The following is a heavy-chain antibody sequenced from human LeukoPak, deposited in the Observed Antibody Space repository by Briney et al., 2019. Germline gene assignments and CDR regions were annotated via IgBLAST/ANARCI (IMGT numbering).Heavy chain of an antibody. D-gene: IGHD6-13*01. CDR3: VKDFHNSWTFDY. J-gene: IGHJ4*02. V-gene: IGHV3-21*01. Sequence: PGGSLRLSCAASGFTFSSYSMNWVRQAPGKGLEWVSSISSSSSYIYYADSVKGRFTISRDTSKNILYLQMNSLRVEDTAIYYCVKDFHNSWTFDYWGQGTLVTVSS. CDR2: ISSSSSYI. CDR1: GFTFSSYS.